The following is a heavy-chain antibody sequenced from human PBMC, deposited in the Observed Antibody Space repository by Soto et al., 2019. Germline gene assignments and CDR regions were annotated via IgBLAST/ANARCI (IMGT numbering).Heavy chain of an antibody. V-gene: IGHV3-53*01. J-gene: IGHJ4*02. CDR1: GFTVSSNY. CDR3: ARAPRGYSYGYEDY. Sequence: PGGSLRLSCAASGFTVSSNYMSWVRQAPGKGLEWVSVIYSGGSTYYADSVKGRFTISRDNSKNTLYLQMNSLRAEDTAVYYCARAPRGYSYGYEDYWGQGTLVTVSS. D-gene: IGHD5-18*01. CDR2: IYSGGST.